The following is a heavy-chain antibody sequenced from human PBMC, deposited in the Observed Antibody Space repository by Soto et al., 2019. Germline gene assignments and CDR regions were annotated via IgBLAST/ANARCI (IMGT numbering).Heavy chain of an antibody. CDR3: ARESFSASPNFFDY. CDR1: GFAFSNYE. CDR2: ISLSGSTI. D-gene: IGHD3-3*02. V-gene: IGHV3-48*03. J-gene: IGHJ4*02. Sequence: EVQLVASGGGLVQPGGSLRLSCAASGFAFSNYEMNWVRQAPGKGLEWVSYISLSGSTIYYADSVKGRFTISRDDAKNSLYLQMNSLRADDTAVYYCARESFSASPNFFDYWGQGTLVTVSS.